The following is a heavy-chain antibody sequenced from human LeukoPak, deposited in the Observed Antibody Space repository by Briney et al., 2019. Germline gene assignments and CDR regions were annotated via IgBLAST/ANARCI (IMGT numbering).Heavy chain of an antibody. CDR3: AKDLGYSSSSDI. Sequence: GGTLRLSCAASGFTFSSYAMSWVRQAPGKGLEWVSAISGSGGSTYYADSVKGRFTISRDNSKNTLYLQMNSLRAEDTAVYYCAKDLGYSSSSDIWGQGTMVTVSS. J-gene: IGHJ3*02. CDR2: ISGSGGST. D-gene: IGHD6-6*01. V-gene: IGHV3-23*01. CDR1: GFTFSSYA.